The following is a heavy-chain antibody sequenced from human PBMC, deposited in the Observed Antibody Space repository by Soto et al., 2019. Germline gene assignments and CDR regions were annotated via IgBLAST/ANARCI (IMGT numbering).Heavy chain of an antibody. Sequence: QVQLVQSGAEVKKPGSSVKVSCKASGSTFSSYSINWVRQAPGQGLEWMGEIIPIFGTANYAQTFQGRVTITADESTSTAYMELSSLRSEDTAVYYCARDGRRHSGGIDYWGQGTLVTVSS. CDR3: ARDGRRHSGGIDY. V-gene: IGHV1-69*01. CDR1: GSTFSSYS. J-gene: IGHJ4*02. D-gene: IGHD2-15*01. CDR2: IIPIFGTA.